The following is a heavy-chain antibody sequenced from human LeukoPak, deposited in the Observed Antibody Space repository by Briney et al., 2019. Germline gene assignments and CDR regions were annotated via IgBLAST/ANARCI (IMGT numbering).Heavy chain of an antibody. Sequence: SQTLSLTCTVSGGSISSGSYYWSWIRQPAGKGLEWIGRIYTSGSTNYNPSLKSRVTISVGTSKNQFSLKLSSVTAADTAVYYCAREDTMVRGVIMGAHWGQGTLVTVSS. CDR2: IYTSGST. J-gene: IGHJ4*02. D-gene: IGHD3-10*01. CDR3: AREDTMVRGVIMGAH. CDR1: GGSISSGSYY. V-gene: IGHV4-61*02.